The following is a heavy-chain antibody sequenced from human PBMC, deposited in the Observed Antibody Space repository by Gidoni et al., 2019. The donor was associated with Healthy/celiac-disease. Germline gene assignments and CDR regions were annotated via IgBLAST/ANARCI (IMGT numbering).Heavy chain of an antibody. D-gene: IGHD2-2*01. V-gene: IGHV3-53*01. CDR1: GFTVSSNY. CDR3: ARAQVVPAAFTKVGYYYYYGMDV. Sequence: EVQLVESGGGLIQPGGSLRLSCAASGFTVSSNYMSWVRQAPGKGLEWDSVIYSGGSTYYADSVKGRFTISRDNSKNTLYLQMNSLRAEDTAVYYCARAQVVPAAFTKVGYYYYYGMDVWGQGTTVTVSS. J-gene: IGHJ6*02. CDR2: IYSGGST.